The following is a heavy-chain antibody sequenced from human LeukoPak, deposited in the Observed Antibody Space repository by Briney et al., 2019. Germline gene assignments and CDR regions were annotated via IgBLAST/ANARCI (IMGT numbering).Heavy chain of an antibody. CDR3: ARARASYDSKAFDP. CDR1: GGSISSYY. J-gene: IGHJ5*02. Sequence: SETLSLTCTVSGGSISSYYWSWIRQPPGKGLEWIGYIYYSGSTNYNPSPKSRVTISVDTSKNQFSLKLSSVTAADTAVYYCARARASYDSKAFDPWGQGTLVTVSS. D-gene: IGHD3-22*01. CDR2: IYYSGST. V-gene: IGHV4-59*01.